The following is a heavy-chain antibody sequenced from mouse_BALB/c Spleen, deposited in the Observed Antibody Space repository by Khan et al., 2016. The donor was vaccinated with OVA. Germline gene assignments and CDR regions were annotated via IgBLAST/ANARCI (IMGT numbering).Heavy chain of an antibody. J-gene: IGHJ2*01. D-gene: IGHD1-2*01. CDR3: ARTARINY. CDR2: ISYSGST. V-gene: IGHV3-2*02. Sequence: EVELVESGPGLVKPSQSLSLTCTVTGYSITSGYGWNWIRQSPGNKLEWMGYISYSGSTNYNPSLKSRITITRDKSKNQVFLQLNSVTTEDTATYYCARTARINYWGQGTTVTVSA. CDR1: GYSITSGYG.